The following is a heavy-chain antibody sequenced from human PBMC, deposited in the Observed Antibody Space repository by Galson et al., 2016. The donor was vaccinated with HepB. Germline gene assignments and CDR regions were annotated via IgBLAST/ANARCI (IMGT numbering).Heavy chain of an antibody. CDR1: GITFSSYG. J-gene: IGHJ4*02. V-gene: IGHV3-30*18. CDR2: ISYDGSNK. CDR3: VKLGCWWSGGICYPFDY. D-gene: IGHD2-15*01. Sequence: SLRLSCAASGITFSSYGMHWVRQAPGKGLEWVAVISYDGSNKYYADSVKGRFTISRDNSKNTLYLQMNSLRPEDTAVYYCVKLGCWWSGGICYPFDYWGQGTLVTVSS.